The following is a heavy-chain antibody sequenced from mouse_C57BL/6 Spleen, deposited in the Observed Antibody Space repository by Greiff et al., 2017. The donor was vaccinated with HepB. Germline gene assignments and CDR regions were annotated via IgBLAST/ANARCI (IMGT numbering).Heavy chain of an antibody. Sequence: VQLQQSGPELVKPGASVKISCKASGYTFTDYYMNWVKQSHGKSLEWIGDINPNNGGTSYNQKFKGKATLTVDKSSSTAYMELRSLTSEDSAVYYCARGGVNSLFAYWGQGTLVTGSA. V-gene: IGHV1-26*01. CDR1: GYTFTDYY. CDR2: INPNNGGT. D-gene: IGHD2-2*01. J-gene: IGHJ3*01. CDR3: ARGGVNSLFAY.